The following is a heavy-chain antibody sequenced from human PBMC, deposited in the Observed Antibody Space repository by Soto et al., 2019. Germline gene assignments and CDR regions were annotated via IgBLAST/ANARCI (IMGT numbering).Heavy chain of an antibody. V-gene: IGHV3-30*18. D-gene: IGHD1-26*01. Sequence: QVQLVESGGGVVQPGRSLRLSCAASGFTFSSYGMHWVRQAPGKGLEWVAVISYDGSNKYYADSVKGRFTISRDNYKNTLYLQMNSLRAEDTAVYYCAKGAGSWGMDVWGQGTTVTVSS. CDR1: GFTFSSYG. J-gene: IGHJ6*02. CDR3: AKGAGSWGMDV. CDR2: ISYDGSNK.